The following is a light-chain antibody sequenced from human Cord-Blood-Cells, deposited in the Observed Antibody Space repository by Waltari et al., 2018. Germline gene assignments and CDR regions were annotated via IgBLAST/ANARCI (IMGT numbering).Light chain of an antibody. Sequence: DIQMTHPPSSLSASLGERLTLTCRASQSISSYLNRYQQKPGEAPKLLIYAASSLQSGVPSRFSGSGSGTDFTLTISSLQPEDFATYYCQQSYSTPLTFGGGTKVEIK. J-gene: IGKJ4*01. CDR2: AAS. CDR1: QSISSY. V-gene: IGKV1-39*01. CDR3: QQSYSTPLT.